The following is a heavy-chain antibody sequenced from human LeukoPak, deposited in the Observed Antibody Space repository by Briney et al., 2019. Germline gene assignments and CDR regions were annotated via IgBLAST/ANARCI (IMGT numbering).Heavy chain of an antibody. CDR3: ARSLAAAGTGGYYYYMDV. CDR2: IIPIFGTA. D-gene: IGHD6-13*01. J-gene: IGHJ6*03. Sequence: SVKVSCKASGGTFSSYAISWVRQAPGQGLEWMGGIIPIFGTANYAQKFQGRVTITADKSTSTAYMELSSLRSEDTAVYYCARSLAAAGTGGYYYYMDVWGKGTTVTVSS. CDR1: GGTFSSYA. V-gene: IGHV1-69*06.